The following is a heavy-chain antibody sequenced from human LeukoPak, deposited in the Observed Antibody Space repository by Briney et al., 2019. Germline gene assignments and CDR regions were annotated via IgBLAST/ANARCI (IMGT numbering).Heavy chain of an antibody. CDR2: INHSGST. CDR3: ASGPRSNWFDP. J-gene: IGHJ5*02. CDR1: GGSFSGYY. V-gene: IGHV4-34*01. Sequence: PSETLSLTCAVYGGSFSGYYWSWIRQPPGKGLGWIGEINHSGSTNYNPSLKSRVTISVDTSKNHFSLKLSSMTAADTAVYYCASGPRSNWFDPWGQGTLVTVSS.